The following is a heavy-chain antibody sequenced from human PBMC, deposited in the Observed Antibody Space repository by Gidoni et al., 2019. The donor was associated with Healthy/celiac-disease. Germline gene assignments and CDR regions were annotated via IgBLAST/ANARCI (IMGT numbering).Heavy chain of an antibody. Sequence: QVQLVESGGGVVQPGWSLRLSCAASGFTFSSYGMHWVRQAPGKGLEWVAVIWYDGSNKYYTDSVKGRFTISRDNSKNTLYLQMNSLRAEDTAVYYCARGRGYSDYWGQGTLVTVSS. V-gene: IGHV3-33*01. J-gene: IGHJ4*02. CDR3: ARGRGYSDY. CDR1: GFTFSSYG. CDR2: IWYDGSNK.